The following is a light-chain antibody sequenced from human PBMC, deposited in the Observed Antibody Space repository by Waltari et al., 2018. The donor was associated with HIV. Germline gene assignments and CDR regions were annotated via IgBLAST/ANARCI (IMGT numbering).Light chain of an antibody. Sequence: EIVMTQSPATLSVSPGERATLSCRASPSVSNNLAWYQHKPGQAPRLLIYGASTRATGIPARFSGSGSGTEFTLSISSLQSEDFAVYYCQQYNNWPPNYTFGQGTKLEIK. V-gene: IGKV3D-15*01. CDR3: QQYNNWPPNYT. J-gene: IGKJ2*01. CDR2: GAS. CDR1: PSVSNN.